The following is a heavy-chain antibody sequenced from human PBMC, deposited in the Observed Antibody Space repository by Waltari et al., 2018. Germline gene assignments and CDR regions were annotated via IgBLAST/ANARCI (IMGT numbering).Heavy chain of an antibody. CDR3: ARDQTVARCLQWFDALDI. Sequence: EVQVVESGGGLVQPGGSLKLSCEASGFTFGDYWMTWVRLAPGKGLEWVANIKHDGREKNYMDSVKGRFTISRDNAKNSLYLQMNSLRAEDTAVYYCARDQTVARCLQWFDALDIWGQGTMVTV. CDR1: GFTFGDYW. J-gene: IGHJ3*02. D-gene: IGHD3-3*01. CDR2: IKHDGREK. V-gene: IGHV3-7*03.